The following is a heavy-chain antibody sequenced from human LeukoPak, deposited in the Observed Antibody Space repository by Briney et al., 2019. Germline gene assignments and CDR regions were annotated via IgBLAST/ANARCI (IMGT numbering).Heavy chain of an antibody. CDR3: ARDLYGDYPRGYYGMDV. D-gene: IGHD4-17*01. CDR2: TYYSGST. J-gene: IGHJ6*04. CDR1: GGSISSYY. Sequence: PSETLSLTCTVSGGSISSYYWSWIRQPPGKGLEWLGYTYYSGSTNYNPSLKSRVTISVDTSKNQFSLKLSSVTAADTAVYYCARDLYGDYPRGYYGMDVWGKGTTVTVSS. V-gene: IGHV4-59*01.